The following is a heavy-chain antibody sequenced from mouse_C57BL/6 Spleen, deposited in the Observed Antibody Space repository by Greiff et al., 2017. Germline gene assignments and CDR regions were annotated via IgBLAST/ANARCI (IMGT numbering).Heavy chain of an antibody. D-gene: IGHD1-1*01. CDR3: ARSPYGSKGYFDV. V-gene: IGHV1-50*01. Sequence: VQLQQPGAELVKPGASVKLSCKASGYTFTSYWMQWVKQRPGQGLEWIGVIDPSDSYTNYNQKFKGKATLTVDTSSSQAYMQLSSLTSEDSAVYYCARSPYGSKGYFDVWGTGTTVTVSS. CDR2: IDPSDSYT. J-gene: IGHJ1*03. CDR1: GYTFTSYW.